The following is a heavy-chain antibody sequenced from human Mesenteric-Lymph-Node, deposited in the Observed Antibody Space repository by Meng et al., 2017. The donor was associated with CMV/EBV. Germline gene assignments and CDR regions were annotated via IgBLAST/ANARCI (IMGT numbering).Heavy chain of an antibody. J-gene: IGHJ4*02. D-gene: IGHD2-2*01. Sequence: ASVKVSCKASGYSFTSHDISWVRQATGQGLEWMGSMKPNSGNTDYAQKFQGRVTMTRDTSISTAYMELSRLRSDDTAVYYCARDIFRGYCSSTSCSDYWGQGTLVTVSS. CDR1: GYSFTSHD. CDR3: ARDIFRGYCSSTSCSDY. CDR2: MKPNSGNT. V-gene: IGHV1-8*01.